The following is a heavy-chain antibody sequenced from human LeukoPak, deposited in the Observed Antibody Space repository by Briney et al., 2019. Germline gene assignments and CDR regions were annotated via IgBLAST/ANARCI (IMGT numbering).Heavy chain of an antibody. D-gene: IGHD3-9*01. V-gene: IGHV3-30*02. CDR1: AFTFSSYA. CDR3: AKDRGSRNEILTGRPRASMDFDY. J-gene: IGHJ4*02. Sequence: GGSLRLSCAASAFTFSSYAMHWVRQAPGKGLEWVAFIRYDGSTKHYADSVQGRFTISRDNSKNTLYLQMNSLRAEDTGVYYCAKDRGSRNEILTGRPRASMDFDYWGQGNLVTVSS. CDR2: IRYDGSTK.